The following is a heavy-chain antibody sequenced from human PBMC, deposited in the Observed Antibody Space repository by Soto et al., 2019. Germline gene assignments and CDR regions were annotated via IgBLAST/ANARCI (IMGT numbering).Heavy chain of an antibody. D-gene: IGHD5-18*01. J-gene: IGHJ4*02. CDR3: ARGYSYTQPVFDY. Sequence: EVRLVESGGGLIQPGGSLRLSCAASGFTVSNNYMTWVRQAPGKGLEWVSFIYSSGRTYYADSVKGRFTISRDNFKNTLYLQMNSLRAEDTAVYYCARGYSYTQPVFDYWGLGTLVTVSS. V-gene: IGHV3-53*01. CDR2: IYSSGRT. CDR1: GFTVSNNY.